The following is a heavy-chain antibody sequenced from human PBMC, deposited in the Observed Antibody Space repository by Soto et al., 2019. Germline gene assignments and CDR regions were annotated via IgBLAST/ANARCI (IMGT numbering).Heavy chain of an antibody. V-gene: IGHV1-18*01. Sequence: GASVKVSCKASGYTFTSYGISWVRQAPGQGLEWMGWISAYNGNTNYAQKLQGRVTMTTDTSTSTAYMELRSLRSDDTAVYYCARGGYCSGGSCYRKTDAFDIWGQGTMVTVSS. CDR1: GYTFTSYG. CDR2: ISAYNGNT. J-gene: IGHJ3*02. CDR3: ARGGYCSGGSCYRKTDAFDI. D-gene: IGHD2-15*01.